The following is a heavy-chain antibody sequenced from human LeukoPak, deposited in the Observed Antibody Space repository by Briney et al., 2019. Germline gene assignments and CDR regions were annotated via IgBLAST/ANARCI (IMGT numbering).Heavy chain of an antibody. V-gene: IGHV4-38-2*01. CDR1: GFTFSTFAM. CDR2: IYHSGST. D-gene: IGHD3-10*01. Sequence: GSLRLSCAASGFTFSTFAMIWVRQPPGKGLEWIGSIYHSGSTYYNPSLKSRVTISLDTSRNQFSLKLNSVTAADTAVYYCAKSNGYGLVDIWGQGTMVTVSS. CDR3: AKSNGYGLVDI. J-gene: IGHJ3*02.